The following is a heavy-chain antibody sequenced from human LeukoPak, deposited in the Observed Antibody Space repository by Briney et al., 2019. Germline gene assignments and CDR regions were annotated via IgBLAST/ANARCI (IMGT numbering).Heavy chain of an antibody. CDR2: IWYDGSNK. CDR3: ARDTVLYSSGWNLDY. J-gene: IGHJ4*02. D-gene: IGHD6-19*01. Sequence: GRSLRLSCAASGFTFSSYGMHWVRQAPGKGLEWVAVIWYDGSNKYYADSVKGRFTISRDNSKNTLYLQMNSLRAEDTAVYYCARDTVLYSSGWNLDYWGQGTLVTVSS. CDR1: GFTFSSYG. V-gene: IGHV3-33*01.